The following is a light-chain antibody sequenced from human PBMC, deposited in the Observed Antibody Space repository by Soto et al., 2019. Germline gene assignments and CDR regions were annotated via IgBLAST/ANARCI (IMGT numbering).Light chain of an antibody. CDR2: TNT. Sequence: QPVLTQPPSVSGAPGQRVTISCTGSSSNIGAGLDVHWYQQLPGTAPKLLIYTNTNRPSGVPDRFSGSKSGTSASLAITGLQTEDEADYYCQSYDSSLSAYVFGTGTKLTVL. CDR1: SSNIGAGLD. V-gene: IGLV1-40*01. CDR3: QSYDSSLSAYV. J-gene: IGLJ1*01.